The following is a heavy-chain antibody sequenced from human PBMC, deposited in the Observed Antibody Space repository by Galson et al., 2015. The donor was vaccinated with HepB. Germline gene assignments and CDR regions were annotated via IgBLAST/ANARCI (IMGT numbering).Heavy chain of an antibody. D-gene: IGHD2-8*01. CDR2: IDPSDSYT. CDR3: ARALYCTNGVCYYYFDY. Sequence: QSGAEVKKPGESLRISCKGSGYSFTNYWISWVRQMPGKGLEWMGRIDPSDSYTNYSPSFRGHVTISADKSISTAYLQWNSLKASDTAMYYCARALYCTNGVCYYYFDYWGQGTLVTVSS. V-gene: IGHV5-10-1*01. CDR1: GYSFTNYW. J-gene: IGHJ4*02.